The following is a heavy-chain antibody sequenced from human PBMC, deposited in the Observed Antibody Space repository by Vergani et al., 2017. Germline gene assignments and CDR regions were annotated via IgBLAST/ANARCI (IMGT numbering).Heavy chain of an antibody. CDR3: ARVNTEANGHLYYYYYMDV. CDR1: GGSFTSYH. CDR2: IDHTGRP. D-gene: IGHD2-8*01. J-gene: IGHJ6*03. V-gene: IGHV4-34*01. Sequence: QVQLQQWGGGLLKPSETLSLTCVVNGGSFTSYHWTWIRQSPGEGLEWVGDIDHTGRPDYNPSLKSRLTMSVDKSRNLFSLTLNSVTATDTAIYFCARVNTEANGHLYYYYYMDVWGQGTAVTVS.